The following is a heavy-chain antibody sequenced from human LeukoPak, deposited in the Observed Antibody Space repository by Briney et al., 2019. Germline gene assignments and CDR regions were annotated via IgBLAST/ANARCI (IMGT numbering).Heavy chain of an antibody. CDR3: ARAGGSYFNGAFDI. Sequence: SETLSLTCAVYGGSFSDYFWSWIRQPPGKGLEWIGEINHSGSTNYNPSLKSRVTISVDTSKNQFSLKLSSVTAADTAVYYCARAGGSYFNGAFDIWGQGTMVTVSS. V-gene: IGHV4-34*01. CDR1: GGSFSDYF. J-gene: IGHJ3*02. D-gene: IGHD1-26*01. CDR2: INHSGST.